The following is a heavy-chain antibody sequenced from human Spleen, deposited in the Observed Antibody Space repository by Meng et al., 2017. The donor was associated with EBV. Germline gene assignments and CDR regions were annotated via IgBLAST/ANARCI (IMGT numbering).Heavy chain of an antibody. CDR3: ARKLHTDSFFDS. V-gene: IGHV4-61*01. CDR2: IYFTGST. D-gene: IGHD2-15*01. J-gene: IGHJ4*02. Sequence: ESGPGWGKPSGTLPLPCPVSGGSVRSGTYYWSWLRSPPGKGLEWIGDIYFTGSTKDNPSLKTRVTISVDTSRNQFSLRLTSVTTADTAVYYCARKLHTDSFFDSWGQGTLVTVSS. CDR1: GGSVRSGTYY.